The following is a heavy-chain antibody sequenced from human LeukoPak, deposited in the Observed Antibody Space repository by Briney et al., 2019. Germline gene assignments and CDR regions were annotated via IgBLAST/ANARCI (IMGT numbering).Heavy chain of an antibody. Sequence: GGSLRLSCAASGFTFSSYGMHWVRQAPGKGLEWVAFIRYDGSNKYYADSVKGRFTISRDNSKNTLYLQMNSLGVDDTAIYYCAKGGRIDPSTTSHLYSYDYWGQGTLVTVSS. CDR3: AKGGRIDPSTTSHLYSYDY. J-gene: IGHJ4*02. V-gene: IGHV3-30*02. D-gene: IGHD1-26*01. CDR1: GFTFSSYG. CDR2: IRYDGSNK.